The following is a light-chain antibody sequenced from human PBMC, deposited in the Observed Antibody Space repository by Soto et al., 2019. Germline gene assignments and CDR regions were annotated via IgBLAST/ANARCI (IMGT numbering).Light chain of an antibody. J-gene: IGKJ1*01. CDR2: GAS. CDR1: QGVSRK. V-gene: IGKV3-15*01. CDR3: HQRNNWPRT. Sequence: DIVMTQSPATLSVAPGERVTFSCRASQGVSRKLAWYQHKPGQAPRLLISGASTGATGIPARFSGSGSGTEFTLTISSLEHEDFGVYFCHQRNNWPRTFGQGTKVDIK.